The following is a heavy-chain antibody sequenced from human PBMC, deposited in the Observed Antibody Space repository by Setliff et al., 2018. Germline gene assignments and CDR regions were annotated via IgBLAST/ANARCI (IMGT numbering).Heavy chain of an antibody. D-gene: IGHD1-1*01. CDR3: AKGGGRYHSDS. CDR1: GGTFTYYY. CDR2: INHSGTT. V-gene: IGHV4-34*01. J-gene: IGHJ4*02. Sequence: KTSETLSLTCAASGGTFTYYYWTWIRQPPGKGLEWIGEINHSGTTNYNPSLKSRVTISIDTSKNQFSLNLTSMTAADTAVYYCAKGGGRYHSDSWGQGILVTVSS.